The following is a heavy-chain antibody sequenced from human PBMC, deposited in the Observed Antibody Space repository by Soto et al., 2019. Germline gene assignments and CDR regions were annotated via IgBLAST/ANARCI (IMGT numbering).Heavy chain of an antibody. J-gene: IGHJ3*02. Sequence: ASVKVSCKASGYIFTNYSIYWVRQAPGQRLEWRGWINAGNGYTKYSQKFQGRVTITRDTSATTAYMELSSLRSEDTAVYYCAFDIWGQGTMVTVSS. V-gene: IGHV1-3*01. CDR3: AFDI. CDR2: INAGNGYT. CDR1: GYIFTNYS.